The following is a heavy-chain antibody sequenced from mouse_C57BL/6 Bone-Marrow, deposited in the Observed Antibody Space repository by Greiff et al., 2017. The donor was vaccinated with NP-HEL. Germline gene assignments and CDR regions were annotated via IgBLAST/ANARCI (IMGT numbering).Heavy chain of an antibody. V-gene: IGHV5-9-1*02. J-gene: IGHJ3*01. CDR1: GFTFSSYA. CDR2: ISSGGDYI. Sequence: EVMLVESGEGLVKPGGSLKLSCAASGFTFSSYAMSWVRQTPEKRLEWVAYISSGGDYIYYADTVKGRFTISRDNARNTLYLQMSSLKSDDTAMYYCTREGIYYGYDVAWFAYWGQGTLVTVSA. CDR3: TREGIYYGYDVAWFAY. D-gene: IGHD2-2*01.